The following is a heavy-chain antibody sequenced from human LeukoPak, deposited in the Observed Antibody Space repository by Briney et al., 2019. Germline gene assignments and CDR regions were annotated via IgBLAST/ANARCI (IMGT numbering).Heavy chain of an antibody. CDR2: IYYSGST. CDR3: AGFGVVATMGPSDY. CDR1: GGSISSYY. J-gene: IGHJ4*02. V-gene: IGHV4-59*12. Sequence: KTSETLSLTCTVSGGSISSYYWSWIRQPPGKGLEWIGYIYYSGSTNYNPSLKSRVTMSVDTSKNQFSLKLSSVTAADTAVYYCAGFGVVATMGPSDYWGQGTLVTVSS. D-gene: IGHD5-12*01.